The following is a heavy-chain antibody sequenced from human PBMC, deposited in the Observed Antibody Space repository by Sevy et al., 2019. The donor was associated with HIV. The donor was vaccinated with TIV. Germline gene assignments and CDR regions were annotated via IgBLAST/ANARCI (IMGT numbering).Heavy chain of an antibody. CDR1: GFTFNFHG. D-gene: IGHD4-4*01. CDR3: ARETDNSARWLDP. Sequence: GGALRLSCAASGFTFNFHGMHWVRQAPGKGLEWVAFIWHDGSNKYMADSVKGRFTISRDNSKNTLFLQMNSLTVEDTAVYYCARETDNSARWLDPWGQGTLVTVSS. J-gene: IGHJ5*02. CDR2: IWHDGSNK. V-gene: IGHV3-30*02.